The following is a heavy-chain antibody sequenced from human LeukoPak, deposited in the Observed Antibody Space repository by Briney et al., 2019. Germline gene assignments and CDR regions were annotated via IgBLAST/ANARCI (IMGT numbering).Heavy chain of an antibody. CDR2: IYTGDSDT. V-gene: IGHV5-51*01. Sequence: GESLKISCKGSGYTFTSYWIGWVRLMPGKGLEWMGIIYTGDSDTRYGPSFRGQVTISADKSISTAYLQWSSLKPSDTAMYYCARGGGGVKFDFWGQGTLVTVSS. CDR3: ARGGGGVKFDF. CDR1: GYTFTSYW. D-gene: IGHD3-16*01. J-gene: IGHJ4*02.